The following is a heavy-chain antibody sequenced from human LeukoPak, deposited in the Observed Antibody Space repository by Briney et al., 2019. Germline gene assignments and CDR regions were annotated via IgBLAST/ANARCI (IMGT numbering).Heavy chain of an antibody. V-gene: IGHV1-18*01. CDR1: GYTFTSYG. Sequence: GASVKVSCKASGYTFTSYGISWVRQAPGQGLEWMGWISAYNGNTNYAQKLQGRVTMTTDTSTSTAYMELRGLRSDDTAVYYCARDLGYSTPRGFDYWGQGTLVTVSS. CDR3: ARDLGYSTPRGFDY. J-gene: IGHJ4*02. CDR2: ISAYNGNT. D-gene: IGHD4-4*01.